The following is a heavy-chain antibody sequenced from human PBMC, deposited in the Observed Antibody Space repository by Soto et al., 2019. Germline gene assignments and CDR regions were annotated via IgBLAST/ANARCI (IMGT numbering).Heavy chain of an antibody. CDR3: ARGSAYCSGGSCYHDDYYYYYMDV. J-gene: IGHJ6*03. CDR1: GGSISSGGYY. D-gene: IGHD2-15*01. V-gene: IGHV4-31*03. CDR2: IYYSGST. Sequence: PSETLSLTCTVSGGSISSGGYYWSWIRQHPGKGLEWIGYIYYSGSTYYNPSLKSRVTISVDTSKNQFSLKLSSVTAADTAVYYCARGSAYCSGGSCYHDDYYYYYMDVWGKGTTVTVSS.